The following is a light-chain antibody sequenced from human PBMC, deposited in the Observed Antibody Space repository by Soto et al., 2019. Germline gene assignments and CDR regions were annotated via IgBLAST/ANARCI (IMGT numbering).Light chain of an antibody. J-gene: IGKJ2*01. CDR1: QSVSNNY. Sequence: EVVLTQSPGTLSLSPGERATLSCRASQSVSNNYFAWYQQKPGQAPRLLIFGSSDRATGIPDSFSGSGSGTDFAVTSSRLEPEDFAVYYWQQYGRSPPYTFGQGTKLEIK. CDR2: GSS. V-gene: IGKV3-20*01. CDR3: QQYGRSPPYT.